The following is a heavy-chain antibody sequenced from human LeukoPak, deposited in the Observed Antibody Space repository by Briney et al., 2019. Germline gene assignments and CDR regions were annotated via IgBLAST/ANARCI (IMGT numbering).Heavy chain of an antibody. CDR3: AREESVVATGITGDY. V-gene: IGHV1-18*01. D-gene: IGHD5-12*01. CDR2: ISAYNGNT. CDR1: GYTFTSYG. J-gene: IGHJ4*02. Sequence: ASVKVSCKASGYTFTSYGISWVRHAPGQGLEWMGRISAYNGNTNSAQKLQGRVTMTTDTSTSTAYMELRSLRTDDTAVYYCAREESVVATGITGDYWGQGTLVTVSS.